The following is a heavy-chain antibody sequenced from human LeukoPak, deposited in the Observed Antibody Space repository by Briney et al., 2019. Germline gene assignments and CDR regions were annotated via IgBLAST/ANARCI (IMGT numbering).Heavy chain of an antibody. CDR3: ARDTYYYGSGSYDY. CDR1: GGSISSSSYY. J-gene: IGHJ4*02. D-gene: IGHD3-10*01. V-gene: IGHV4-39*01. Sequence: PSETLSLTCTVSGGSISSSSYYWGWIRQPPGKGLEWIGSIYYSGNTYYNPSLKSRVTISVDTSKNQFSLKLSSVTAADTAVYYCARDTYYYGSGSYDYWGQGTLVTVSS. CDR2: IYYSGNT.